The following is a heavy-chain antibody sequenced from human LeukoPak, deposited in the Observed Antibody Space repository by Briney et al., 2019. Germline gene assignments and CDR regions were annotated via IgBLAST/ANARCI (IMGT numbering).Heavy chain of an antibody. CDR1: GGSISSHY. CDR3: ARAGTTVTPGLRWFDP. Sequence: PSETLSLTCSVSGGSISSHYWSWIRQPPGQGLGWIGYSYNSGSTKSNSSLNSRVTISVDSSKTQFTLKLSSVTAADTAVYYCARAGTTVTPGLRWFDPWGQGTLVTVSS. D-gene: IGHD4-17*01. J-gene: IGHJ5*02. V-gene: IGHV4-59*11. CDR2: SYNSGST.